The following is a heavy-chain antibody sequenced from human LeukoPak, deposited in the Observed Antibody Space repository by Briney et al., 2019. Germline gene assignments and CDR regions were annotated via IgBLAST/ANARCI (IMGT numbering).Heavy chain of an antibody. CDR2: LSDSGGST. D-gene: IGHD3-22*01. CDR1: GFTFSSCG. V-gene: IGHV3-23*01. CDR3: AKDVNYYDSSGYSIFQH. Sequence: GALRLSCAASGFTFSSCGMSWVRQAPGKGLEWVSALSDSGGSTFYADSVKGRFTISRDNSKNTLYLQINRLRAEDTAVYYCAKDVNYYDSSGYSIFQHWGQGTLVTVSS. J-gene: IGHJ1*01.